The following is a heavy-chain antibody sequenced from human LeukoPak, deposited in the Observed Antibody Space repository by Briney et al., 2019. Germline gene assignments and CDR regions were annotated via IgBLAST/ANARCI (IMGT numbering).Heavy chain of an antibody. D-gene: IGHD3-22*01. CDR3: AKGLYFYDSSGYYPRGVDYFDY. V-gene: IGHV3-23*01. CDR2: ISGSGGST. Sequence: GGSLRLSCAASGFTFSSYGMSWVRQAPGKGLEWVSAISGSGGSTYYADSVKGRFTISRDNSKNTLYLQMNSLRAEDTAVYYCAKGLYFYDSSGYYPRGVDYFDYWGQGTLVTVSS. CDR1: GFTFSSYG. J-gene: IGHJ4*02.